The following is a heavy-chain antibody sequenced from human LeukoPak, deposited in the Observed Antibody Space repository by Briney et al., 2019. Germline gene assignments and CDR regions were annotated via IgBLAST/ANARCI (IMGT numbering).Heavy chain of an antibody. V-gene: IGHV1-2*02. Sequence: ASVKDSCMASGYTYTGYYMHWVRPARGQGLEWMGWINPNRGGTNYAQKFQSRVTMTRDTSIGTAYMELSRLRSDDTAVYYCARDLGSTRDYWGQGTLVTVSS. D-gene: IGHD2-2*01. CDR2: INPNRGGT. J-gene: IGHJ4*02. CDR3: ARDLGSTRDY. CDR1: GYTYTGYY.